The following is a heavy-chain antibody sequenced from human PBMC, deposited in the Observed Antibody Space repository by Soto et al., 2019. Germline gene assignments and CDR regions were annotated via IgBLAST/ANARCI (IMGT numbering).Heavy chain of an antibody. Sequence: SETLSLTCTVSGGSISSSSYYWGWIRQPPGKGLEWIGSIYYSGSTYYNPSLKSRVTISVDTSKNQFSLKLSSVTAADTAVYYCARQYSSLEDFDYWGQGTLVTVSS. CDR2: IYYSGST. V-gene: IGHV4-39*01. CDR1: GGSISSSSYY. J-gene: IGHJ4*02. CDR3: ARQYSSLEDFDY. D-gene: IGHD6-13*01.